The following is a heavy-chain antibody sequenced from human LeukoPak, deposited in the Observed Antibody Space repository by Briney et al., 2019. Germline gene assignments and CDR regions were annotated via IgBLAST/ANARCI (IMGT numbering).Heavy chain of an antibody. CDR1: GYTFTSYG. J-gene: IGHJ2*01. D-gene: IGHD1-26*01. CDR2: ISADKVNT. Sequence: RASVKVSCKASGYTFTSYGFSWVRQAPGQGLEWMAWISADKVNTNYAQKLQGRVTMSADTSTSTAYMELRSLTSDDTAVYYCAGGTRGRGDWYFDLWGRGTLVTVSS. CDR3: AGGTRGRGDWYFDL. V-gene: IGHV1-18*01.